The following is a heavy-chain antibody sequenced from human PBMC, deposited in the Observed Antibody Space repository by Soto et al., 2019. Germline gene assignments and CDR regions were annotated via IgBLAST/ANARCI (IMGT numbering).Heavy chain of an antibody. V-gene: IGHV3-30*04. CDR2: ISYDGTGK. Sequence: QVQLVESGGGVVQPGTSLGLSCAVSGFTFSPYTMHWVRQAPGKGLEWVAVISYDGTGKYYADSVKGRFTISRDNSKNTLDLQMNSLRPEDTSVYYCARGGGFCGGDCYKGGVDYWGQGTLVTVSS. J-gene: IGHJ4*02. D-gene: IGHD2-21*02. CDR3: ARGGGFCGGDCYKGGVDY. CDR1: GFTFSPYT.